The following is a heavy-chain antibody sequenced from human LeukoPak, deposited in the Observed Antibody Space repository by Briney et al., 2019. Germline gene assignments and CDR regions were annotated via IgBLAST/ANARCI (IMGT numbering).Heavy chain of an antibody. V-gene: IGHV3-7*01. Sequence: GSLRLSCAASGFTFSSSTMSWVGQAPGKELEWVANIKQDGSEKYYVDAVKGRFTISRDHAKNSLYLQMNSLRAEDTAVYYCARVYHITRIVGEGYWFDPWGQGTLVTVSS. CDR2: IKQDGSEK. CDR3: ARVYHITRIVGEGYWFDP. J-gene: IGHJ5*02. D-gene: IGHD3-22*01. CDR1: GFTFSSST.